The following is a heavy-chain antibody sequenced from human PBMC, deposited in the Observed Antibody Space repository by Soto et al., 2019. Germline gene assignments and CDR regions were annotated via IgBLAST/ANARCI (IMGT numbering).Heavy chain of an antibody. CDR1: GFTFSSYA. J-gene: IGHJ6*02. CDR3: AGSPSYSSYYYYYRMDY. D-gene: IGHD6-13*01. V-gene: IGHV3-30-3*01. CDR2: ISYDGSNK. Sequence: GGSLRLSCAASGFTFSSYAMHWVRQAPGKGLEWVAVISYDGSNKYYADSVKGRFTVSRDNSKNTLYLQMNSLRAEDTAVYYCAGSPSYSSYYYYYRMDYWGQGTRVTVSS.